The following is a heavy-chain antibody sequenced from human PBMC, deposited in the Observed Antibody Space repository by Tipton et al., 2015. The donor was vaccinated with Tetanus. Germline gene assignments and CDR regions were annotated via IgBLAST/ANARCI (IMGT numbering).Heavy chain of an antibody. CDR3: ARDREAFDF. J-gene: IGHJ3*01. V-gene: IGHV1-46*01. D-gene: IGHD1-26*01. CDR2: T. Sequence: TTYAQTFQGRVTMTRDTSTSTVYMELSSLRSEDTAVDYCARDREAFDFWGQGTMVTVSS.